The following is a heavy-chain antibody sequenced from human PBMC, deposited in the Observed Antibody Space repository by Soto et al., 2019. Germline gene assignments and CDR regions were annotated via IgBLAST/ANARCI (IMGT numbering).Heavy chain of an antibody. D-gene: IGHD6-13*01. Sequence: SVKVSCKASGYTFTSYGISWVRQAPGQGLEWMGGIIPIFGTANYAQKFQGRVTITADESTSTAYLELSSLRSEDTAVYYCTLGSWSAETFDIWGRGTMVTVSS. J-gene: IGHJ3*02. V-gene: IGHV1-69*13. CDR1: GYTFTSYG. CDR3: TLGSWSAETFDI. CDR2: IIPIFGTA.